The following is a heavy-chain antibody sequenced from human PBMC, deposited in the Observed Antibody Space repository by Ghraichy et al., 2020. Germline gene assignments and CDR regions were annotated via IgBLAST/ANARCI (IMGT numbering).Heavy chain of an antibody. CDR2: INPNSGGT. CDR1: GYTFTGYY. D-gene: IGHD5-12*01. Sequence: ASVKVSCKASGYTFTGYYMHWVRQAPGQGLEWMGRINPNSGGTNYAQQFQGRVTMTRDTSISTAYMELGRLRSVDTAVYYCARDRGYSGYDLGLDYWGQGTLVTVSS. J-gene: IGHJ4*02. CDR3: ARDRGYSGYDLGLDY. V-gene: IGHV1-2*06.